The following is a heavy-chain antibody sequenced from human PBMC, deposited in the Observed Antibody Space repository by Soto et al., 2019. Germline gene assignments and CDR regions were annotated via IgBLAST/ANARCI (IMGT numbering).Heavy chain of an antibody. J-gene: IGHJ6*02. CDR1: GGSFSGYC. D-gene: IGHD6-6*01. CDR3: ARSSSIAARPGYYGMDV. CDR2: INHSGST. V-gene: IGHV4-34*01. Sequence: PSETLSLTCAVYGGSFSGYCWSWIRQPPGKGLEWIGEINHSGSTNYNPSLKSRVTISVDTSKNQFSLKLSSVTAADTAVYYCARSSSIAARPGYYGMDVWGQGTTVTVSS.